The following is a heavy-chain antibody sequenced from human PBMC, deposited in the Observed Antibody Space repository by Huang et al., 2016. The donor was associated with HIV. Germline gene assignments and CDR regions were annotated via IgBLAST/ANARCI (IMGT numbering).Heavy chain of an antibody. D-gene: IGHD3-10*01. CDR3: ARPTLSLDFYGSGSSWIDY. CDR2: INPNRGAT. J-gene: IGHJ4*02. CDR1: GYTFSGYY. V-gene: IGHV1-2*07. Sequence: QVQLVQSGAEVKKPGASVRVSCKAYGYTFSGYYMHWVRQAPGQGLEWKGWINPNRGATNYAHKLQGRVTMTRDTSISTAYMEVSSLRSDDTAVYYCARPTLSLDFYGSGSSWIDYWGQGTLVTVSS.